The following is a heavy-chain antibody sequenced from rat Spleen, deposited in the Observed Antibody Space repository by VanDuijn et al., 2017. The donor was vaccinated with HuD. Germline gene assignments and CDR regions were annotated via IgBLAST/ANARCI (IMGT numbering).Heavy chain of an antibody. Sequence: EVQLVESGGGLVQPGRSLKLSCVASEFTFNNYWMAWIRQAPGKGLEWVASISPSGGSTYYRDSVKGRFTISRDNAKSTLYLQMDSLRSEDTATYYCVTGPRRVYWGQGVMVTVSS. CDR1: EFTFNNYW. V-gene: IGHV5-31*01. D-gene: IGHD1-11*01. J-gene: IGHJ2*01. CDR3: VTGPRRVY. CDR2: ISPSGGST.